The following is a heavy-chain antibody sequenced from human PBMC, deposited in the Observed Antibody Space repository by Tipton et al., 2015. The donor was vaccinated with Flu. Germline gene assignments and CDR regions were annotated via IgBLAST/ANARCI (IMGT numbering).Heavy chain of an antibody. D-gene: IGHD6-19*01. V-gene: IGHV3-23*01. J-gene: IGHJ4*02. CDR1: GFTFSRYA. Sequence: SLRLSCAASGFTFSRYAMSWVRQAPGKGLEWVSAISGGGAIRYFADSVKGRFTISRDNSKNMLYLQMNSLRPEDTAIYYCAKVIPELVAGLDYWGQGTPVTVSS. CDR2: ISGGGAIR. CDR3: AKVIPELVAGLDY.